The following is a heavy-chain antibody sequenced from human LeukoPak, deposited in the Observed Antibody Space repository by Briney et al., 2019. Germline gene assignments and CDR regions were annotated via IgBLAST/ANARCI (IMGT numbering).Heavy chain of an antibody. J-gene: IGHJ4*02. CDR2: ISPTGST. D-gene: IGHD2-2*01. CDR3: ASLYCSGTSCYHHVY. Sequence: PSETLSLTCTVSGGSISSYYWSWIRQSAGKGLEWIGRISPTGSTNYNPSLKSRVTMSVDTSNNHFSLKLSSVTAADTAVYCCASLYCSGTSCYHHVYWGQGTLVTVST. V-gene: IGHV4-4*07. CDR1: GGSISSYY.